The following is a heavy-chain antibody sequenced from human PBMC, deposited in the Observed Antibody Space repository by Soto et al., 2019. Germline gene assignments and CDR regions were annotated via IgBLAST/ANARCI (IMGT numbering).Heavy chain of an antibody. CDR1: GASFSEYY. D-gene: IGHD3-16*01. J-gene: IGHJ4*02. Sequence: QVHLQQWGAGLLKPSETLSLSCTVSGASFSEYYWSWSRHPPGKGLEWIGETNHRGVTPYNRSLKRRVTISVETSKNQFSLRLSSVTAADTGVYYCARFGRMGVDHWGQGTRVIVSS. CDR3: ARFGRMGVDH. V-gene: IGHV4-34*01. CDR2: TNHRGVT.